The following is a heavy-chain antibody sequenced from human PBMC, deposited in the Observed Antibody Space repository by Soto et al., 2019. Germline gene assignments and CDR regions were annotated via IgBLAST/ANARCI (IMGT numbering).Heavy chain of an antibody. V-gene: IGHV3-21*06. CDR3: ARYGYYYRSSAYSGY. J-gene: IGHJ4*02. CDR1: GFNFSTYS. CDR2: ISSSATYI. Sequence: EVQLVESGGGLVKPGGSLRLSCAASGFNFSTYSLNWVRQAPGKGLEWVSSISSSATYIDYADSVKGRFTISRDNAKSSLYLQMNSLRAEDTGVYYCARYGYYYRSSAYSGYWGQGTPVTVS. D-gene: IGHD3-22*01.